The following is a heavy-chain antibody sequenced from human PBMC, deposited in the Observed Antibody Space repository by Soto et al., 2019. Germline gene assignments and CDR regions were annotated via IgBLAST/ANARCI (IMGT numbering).Heavy chain of an antibody. J-gene: IGHJ5*01. CDR1: GGSISSGGYY. CDR3: ARGRYCLTGRCFPNWFDS. V-gene: IGHV4-30-4*08. Sequence: SETLSLTCTVSGGSISSGGYYWSWIRQHPGKGLEWIGYIYYSGSTYYNPSLKSRVTISVDTSKSQFSLNVTSVTAADTAVYFCARGRYCLTGRCFPNWFDSWGQGALVTVSS. CDR2: IYYSGST. D-gene: IGHD7-27*01.